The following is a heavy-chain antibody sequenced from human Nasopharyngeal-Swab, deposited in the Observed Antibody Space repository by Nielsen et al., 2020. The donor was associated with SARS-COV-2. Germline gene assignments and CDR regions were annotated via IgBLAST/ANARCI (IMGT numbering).Heavy chain of an antibody. CDR2: IKSKTDGGTT. V-gene: IGHV3-15*01. J-gene: IGHJ5*02. Sequence: ESLKISCAASGFTFSNAWMSWVRQAPGKGLEWVGRIKSKTDGGTTDYAAPVKGRFTISRDDSKNTLYLQMNSLKTEDTAVYYCTTLDTVVVPAATRGWFDPWGQGTLVTVSS. CDR1: GFTFSNAW. D-gene: IGHD2-2*01. CDR3: TTLDTVVVPAATRGWFDP.